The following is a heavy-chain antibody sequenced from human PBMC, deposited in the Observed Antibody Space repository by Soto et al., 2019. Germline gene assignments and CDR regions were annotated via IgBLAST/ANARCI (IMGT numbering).Heavy chain of an antibody. CDR3: ATPGITGTTSTFYYYYGTDV. V-gene: IGHV5-10-1*01. CDR1: GYSFTSYW. CDR2: IDPSDSYT. D-gene: IGHD1-7*01. J-gene: IGHJ6*02. Sequence: GESLKLSCKGSGYSFTSYWISWVRQMPGKGLEWMGRIDPSDSYTNYSPSFQGHVTISADKSISTAYLQWSSLKASDTAMYYCATPGITGTTSTFYYYYGTDVWGQGTTVTVSS.